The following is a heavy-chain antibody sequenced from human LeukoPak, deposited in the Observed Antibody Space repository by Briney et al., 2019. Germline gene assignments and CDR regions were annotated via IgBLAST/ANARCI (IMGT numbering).Heavy chain of an antibody. CDR3: AKDLAITGDYGMDV. Sequence: GGSLRLSCAASGFTFSIFWMHWVRQAPGKGLVWVSRISTDGSSTSYADSVKGRFTISRDNAKNSLYLQMNSLRAEDTALYYCAKDLAITGDYGMDVWGQGTTVTVSS. CDR1: GFTFSIFW. J-gene: IGHJ6*02. CDR2: ISTDGSST. V-gene: IGHV3-74*01. D-gene: IGHD7-27*01.